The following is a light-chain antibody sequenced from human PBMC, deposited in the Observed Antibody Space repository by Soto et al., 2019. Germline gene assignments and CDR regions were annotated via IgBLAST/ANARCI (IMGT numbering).Light chain of an antibody. CDR2: GLS. CDR3: QQYNNWPLFT. J-gene: IGKJ3*01. Sequence: EIVLTQSPGTLSLSPGERATLSCRASQSLGGSFLAWYQQKPDQAPRLLIYGLSIRAAGVPDRFSGSGSGPDFTLTINRLEPEDFAVYYCQQYNNWPLFTFGPGTKVDVK. V-gene: IGKV3-20*01. CDR1: QSLGGSF.